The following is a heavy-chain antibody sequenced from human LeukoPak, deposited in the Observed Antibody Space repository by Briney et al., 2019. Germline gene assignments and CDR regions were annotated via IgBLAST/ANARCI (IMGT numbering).Heavy chain of an antibody. D-gene: IGHD3-22*01. CDR1: GYSISSGYY. CDR2: IYHSGST. V-gene: IGHV4-38-2*02. CDR3: ARAPTYYYDSSGFTPAYAFDI. Sequence: SETLSLTCTVSGYSISSGYYWGWIRQPPGKGLEWIGSIYHSGSTYYNPSLKSRVTISVDTSKNQFSLKLSSVTAVDTAVYYCARAPTYYYDSSGFTPAYAFDIWGQGTMVTVSS. J-gene: IGHJ3*02.